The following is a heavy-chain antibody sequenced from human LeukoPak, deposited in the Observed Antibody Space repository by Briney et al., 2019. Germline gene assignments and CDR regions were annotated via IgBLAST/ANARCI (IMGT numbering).Heavy chain of an antibody. V-gene: IGHV4-39*07. CDR1: GGSISSSSYC. Sequence: PSETLSLTCTVSGGSISSSSYCWGWIRQPPGKGLEWIGSIYHSGSTYYNPSLKSRVTISVDTSKNQFSLKLSSVTAADTAVYYCARDRGITGYSSGWSPILNFDYWGQGTLVTVSS. CDR2: IYHSGST. J-gene: IGHJ4*02. D-gene: IGHD6-19*01. CDR3: ARDRGITGYSSGWSPILNFDY.